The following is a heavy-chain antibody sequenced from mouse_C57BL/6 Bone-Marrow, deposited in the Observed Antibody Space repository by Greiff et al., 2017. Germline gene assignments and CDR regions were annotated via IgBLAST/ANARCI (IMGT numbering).Heavy chain of an antibody. D-gene: IGHD2-4*01. CDR3: ARRGVYDYDDYAMDY. V-gene: IGHV1-18*01. Sequence: VHVKQSGPELVKPGASVKIPCKASGYTFTDYNMDWVKQSHGKSLEWIGDINPNNGGTIYNQKFKGKATLTVDKSSSTAYMELRSLTSEDTAVYYCARRGVYDYDDYAMDYWGQGTSVTVSS. J-gene: IGHJ4*01. CDR1: GYTFTDYN. CDR2: INPNNGGT.